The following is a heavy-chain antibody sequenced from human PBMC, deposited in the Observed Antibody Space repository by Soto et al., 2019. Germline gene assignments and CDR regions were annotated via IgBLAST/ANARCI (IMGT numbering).Heavy chain of an antibody. D-gene: IGHD1-26*01. Sequence: QVQLLQSGAEVRKPGASVTVSCRSSGDSFNDYSIHWVRQAPGQGFEWMGWINPNGGVTKYAQKFQGWVSMTRDTSIRNVYMELSRLRSDDTAVYYCARESGGSTATLDYYYFYMDVWGTGTTVTVSS. V-gene: IGHV1-2*04. J-gene: IGHJ6*03. CDR2: INPNGGVT. CDR1: GDSFNDYS. CDR3: ARESGGSTATLDYYYFYMDV.